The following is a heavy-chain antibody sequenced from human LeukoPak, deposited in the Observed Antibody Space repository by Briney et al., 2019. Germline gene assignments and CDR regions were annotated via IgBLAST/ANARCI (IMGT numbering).Heavy chain of an antibody. J-gene: IGHJ4*02. Sequence: GGSLRLSCAASGLTFSTYAMHWVRQGPGKGLEHISVINSNGGTTYYANSVKGRFTVSRDNSRNTLYLQMGSLRDEDMAIYYCARDPAWGSGSYFDYWGQGTLVTVSS. CDR2: INSNGGTT. V-gene: IGHV3-64*01. D-gene: IGHD3-10*01. CDR1: GLTFSTYA. CDR3: ARDPAWGSGSYFDY.